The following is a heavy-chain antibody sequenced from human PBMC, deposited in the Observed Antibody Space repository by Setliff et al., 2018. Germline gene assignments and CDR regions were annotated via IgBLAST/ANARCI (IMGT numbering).Heavy chain of an antibody. V-gene: IGHV4-30-2*05. Sequence: LSLTCAVSGGSISSGGYSWSWIRQPPGKGLEWIGYIYHSGSTYYNPSLKSRVTISVDTSKNQFSLKLSSVTAADTAVYYCAVYNTGSSKDHYWGQGTPVTVSS. CDR2: IYHSGST. CDR3: AVYNTGSSKDHY. D-gene: IGHD2-8*02. CDR1: GGSISSGGYS. J-gene: IGHJ4*02.